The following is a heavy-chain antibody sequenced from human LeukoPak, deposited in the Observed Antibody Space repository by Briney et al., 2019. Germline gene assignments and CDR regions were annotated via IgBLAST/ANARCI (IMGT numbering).Heavy chain of an antibody. J-gene: IGHJ4*02. Sequence: KPSETLSLTCTVSGGSISSRSDFWGWVRQPPGKGLEWIGSIYYSGSSYYNPSLRSRVTISVDTSKNQFSLKLNSVTAADTAVYYCARTYGDYSFDYWGQGTLVTVSS. CDR3: ARTYGDYSFDY. D-gene: IGHD4-17*01. CDR1: GGSISSRSDF. V-gene: IGHV4-39*07. CDR2: IYYSGSS.